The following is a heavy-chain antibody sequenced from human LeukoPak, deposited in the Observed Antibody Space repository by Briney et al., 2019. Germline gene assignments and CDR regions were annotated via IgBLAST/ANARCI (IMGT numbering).Heavy chain of an antibody. CDR1: GVNFYRFT. V-gene: IGHV3-43*01. D-gene: IGHD5-24*01. CDR3: VKERDGHKDGLDS. J-gene: IGHJ4*02. Sequence: GGSLRLSCTPSGVNFYRFTMHCVRESPGKGLEWGSFIGRDSHVTYYAHSVKGRLTISRDNSRNSVYLQGYSLRPHDTALYHCVKERDGHKDGLDSCGQGTLVTVSS. CDR2: IGRDSHVT.